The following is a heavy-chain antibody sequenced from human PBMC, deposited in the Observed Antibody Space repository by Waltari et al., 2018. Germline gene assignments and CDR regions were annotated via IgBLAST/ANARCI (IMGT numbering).Heavy chain of an antibody. CDR2: FYYSGST. CDR3: ARERASMAAVYFDY. V-gene: IGHV4-39*07. Sequence: QLQLQESGPGLVKPSETLSLTCTVSGGSISRSRYYWGWIRQPPGKGLEWIGSFYYSGSTNPNPSLKSRVTISVDTSKIQFSLKLSSVTAADAAVYYCARERASMAAVYFDYWGQGTLVTVSS. CDR1: GGSISRSRYY. D-gene: IGHD6-13*01. J-gene: IGHJ4*02.